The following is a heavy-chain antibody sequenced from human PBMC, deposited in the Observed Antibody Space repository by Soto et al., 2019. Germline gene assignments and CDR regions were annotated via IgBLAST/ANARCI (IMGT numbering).Heavy chain of an antibody. V-gene: IGHV1-24*01. CDR2: FDPEDGET. D-gene: IGHD6-13*01. CDR1: GYTLTELS. CDR3: ATIAAAVWDAFDI. Sequence: ASVKVSCKXSGYTLTELSMHWVRQAPGKGLEWMGGFDPEDGETIYAQKFQGRVTMTEDTSTDTAYMELSSLRSEDTAVYYCATIAAAVWDAFDIWGQGTMVTVSS. J-gene: IGHJ3*02.